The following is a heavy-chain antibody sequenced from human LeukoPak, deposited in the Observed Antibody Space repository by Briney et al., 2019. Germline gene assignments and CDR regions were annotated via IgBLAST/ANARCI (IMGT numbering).Heavy chain of an antibody. V-gene: IGHV3-33*01. CDR2: IWYDGSEK. Sequence: GTSLRLSCAASGFTFSSYGMHWVRQAPGKGLEWVAVIWYDGSEKYYADSVKGRSTISRDNSKNTLFLQMSSLTAEDTAVYYCARWSCDHWGQGTLVTVSS. J-gene: IGHJ5*02. CDR3: ARWSCDH. CDR1: GFTFSSYG.